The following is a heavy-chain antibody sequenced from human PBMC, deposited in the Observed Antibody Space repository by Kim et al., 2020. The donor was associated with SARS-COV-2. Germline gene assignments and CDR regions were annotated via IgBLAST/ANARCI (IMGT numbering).Heavy chain of an antibody. V-gene: IGHV4-59*01. Sequence: SPDYNPTLKSRVTITVDTSKNQCTLKLSSVAAADTAVYYCAREDCGSFDYWGQGTLVTVSS. CDR2: SP. J-gene: IGHJ4*02. CDR3: AREDCGSFDY. D-gene: IGHD5-12*01.